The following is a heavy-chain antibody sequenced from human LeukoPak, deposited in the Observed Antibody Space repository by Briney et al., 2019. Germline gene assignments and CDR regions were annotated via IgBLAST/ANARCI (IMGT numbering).Heavy chain of an antibody. CDR3: ARLSQILRGYYYYYYGMDV. V-gene: IGHV1-18*01. D-gene: IGHD3-9*01. CDR1: GYTFTSYG. J-gene: IGHJ6*02. Sequence: APVKVSCKASGYTFTSYGISWVRQAPGQGLEWMGWISAYNGNTNYAQKLQGRVTMTTDTSTSTAYMELRSLRSDDTAVYYCARLSQILRGYYYYYYGMDVWGQGTTVTVSS. CDR2: ISAYNGNT.